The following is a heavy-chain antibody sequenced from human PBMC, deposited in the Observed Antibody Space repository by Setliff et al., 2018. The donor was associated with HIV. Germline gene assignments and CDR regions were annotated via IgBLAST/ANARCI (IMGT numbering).Heavy chain of an antibody. J-gene: IGHJ4*02. Sequence: SETLSLTCAVSGYSITSGYSWSWIRQPPGKGLEWIGSIYYSGNTIYNPSLKSRVTISVDTSKNQFSLKLSSVTAADTAVYYCARRRGWSLDYWGQGTLVTVSS. V-gene: IGHV4-38-2*01. D-gene: IGHD6-19*01. CDR2: IYYSGNT. CDR1: GYSITSGYS. CDR3: ARRRGWSLDY.